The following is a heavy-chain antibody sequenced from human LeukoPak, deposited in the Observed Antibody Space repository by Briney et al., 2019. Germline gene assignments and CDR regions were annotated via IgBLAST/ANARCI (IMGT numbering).Heavy chain of an antibody. CDR3: TKDISSGRPAPYGMDV. Sequence: GGSLRLSCAASGFTFGAYCMHWVRQPPGKGLEWVSAINWNSDTIHYADSVRGRFTISRDNAKNTLYLQMNSLRVEDTAFYFCTKDISSGRPAPYGMDVWGHGTTVTVSS. J-gene: IGHJ6*02. CDR1: GFTFGAYC. V-gene: IGHV3-9*01. CDR2: INWNSDTI. D-gene: IGHD3-10*01.